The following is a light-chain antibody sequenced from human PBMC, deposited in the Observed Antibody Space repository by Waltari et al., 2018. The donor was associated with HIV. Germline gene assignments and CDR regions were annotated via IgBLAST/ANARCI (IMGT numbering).Light chain of an antibody. CDR2: DVS. CDR3: SSYTSSSTHVG. CDR1: SSDVGGYNY. V-gene: IGLV2-14*01. J-gene: IGLJ2*01. Sequence: QSALTQPASVSGSPGQSITISCTGTSSDVGGYNYVSWYQQHPGKALKLMIYDVSNRPLGGSKRFCGSKSCNTASLTISGLQAEDVADYYCSSYTSSSTHVGFAGGTKLTVL.